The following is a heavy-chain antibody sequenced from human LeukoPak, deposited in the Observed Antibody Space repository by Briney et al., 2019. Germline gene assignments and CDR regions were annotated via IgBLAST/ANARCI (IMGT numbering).Heavy chain of an antibody. CDR2: IIPIFGTA. V-gene: IGHV1-69*13. J-gene: IGHJ4*02. CDR1: GYTFTSYG. D-gene: IGHD6-19*01. Sequence: SVKASCKASGYTFTSYGISWVRQAPGQGLEWMGGIIPIFGTANYAQKFQGRVTITADESTSTAYMELSSLRSEDTAVYYCAKWGVNSSGWYRFDYWGQGTLVTVSS. CDR3: AKWGVNSSGWYRFDY.